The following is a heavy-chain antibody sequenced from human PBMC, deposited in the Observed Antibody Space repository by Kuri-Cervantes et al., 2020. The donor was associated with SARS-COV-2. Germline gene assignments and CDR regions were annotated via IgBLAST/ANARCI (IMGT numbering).Heavy chain of an antibody. J-gene: IGHJ6*03. CDR3: VRRGYINGRIHYHYMDV. Sequence: SETLSLTCTVFGGSISSYYWSWIRQPPGKGLEWIGYISYSGSTDYNPSLKSRVTISVDTSENQFSLKVSSVTAADTAVYYCVRRGYINGRIHYHYMDVWGKGTTVTVSS. CDR1: GGSISSYY. D-gene: IGHD5-18*01. CDR2: ISYSGST. V-gene: IGHV4-59*08.